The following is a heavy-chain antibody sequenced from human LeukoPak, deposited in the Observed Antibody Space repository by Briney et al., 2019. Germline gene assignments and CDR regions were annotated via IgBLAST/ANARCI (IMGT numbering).Heavy chain of an antibody. CDR2: IYPADSDI. J-gene: IGHJ3*02. CDR1: GYSFTNSW. V-gene: IGHV5-51*01. Sequence: GESLKISCKGSGYSFTNSWIGWVRLMPGKGLEWMGIIYPADSDIRYSPSFQGQVTISADKSINTAYLQWSSLKASDTAMYYCARQATVVTPRNAFDIWGQGTMVTVSS. D-gene: IGHD4-23*01. CDR3: ARQATVVTPRNAFDI.